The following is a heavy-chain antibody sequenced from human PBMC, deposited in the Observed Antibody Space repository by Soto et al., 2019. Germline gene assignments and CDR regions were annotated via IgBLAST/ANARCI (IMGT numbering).Heavy chain of an antibody. CDR1: GGTFSSYA. J-gene: IGHJ6*02. CDR3: ARGRDFWSGPYYYYGMDV. V-gene: IGHV1-69*06. D-gene: IGHD3-3*01. CDR2: IIPIFGTA. Sequence: SVKVSCKASGGTFSSYAISWVRQTPGQGLEWMGGIIPIFGTANYAQKFQGRVTITADKSTSTAYMELSSLRSEDTAVYYCARGRDFWSGPYYYYGMDVWGQGTTVTVSS.